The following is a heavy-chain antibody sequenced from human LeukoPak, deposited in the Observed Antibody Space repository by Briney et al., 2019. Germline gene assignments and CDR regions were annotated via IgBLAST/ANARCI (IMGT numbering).Heavy chain of an antibody. CDR2: IYTSGST. V-gene: IGHV4-61*02. CDR1: GGSISSGSYY. J-gene: IGHJ6*03. CDR3: ARXXXXYYMDV. Sequence: PSQTLSLTCTVSGGSISSGSYYWSWIRQPAGKGLEWIGRIYTSGSTNYNPSLKSRVTISVDTSKNQFSLKLSSVTAADTAVYYCARXXXXYYMDVWGKGTTVTVSS.